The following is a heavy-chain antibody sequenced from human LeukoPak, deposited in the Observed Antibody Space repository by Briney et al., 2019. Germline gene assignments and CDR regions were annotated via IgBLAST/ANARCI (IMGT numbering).Heavy chain of an antibody. V-gene: IGHV1-69*13. CDR2: IIPIFGTA. D-gene: IGHD3-10*01. CDR3: ARVRMVRGVLLGYYYGMDV. J-gene: IGHJ6*02. CDR1: GGTFSSYA. Sequence: GASVKVSCKASGGTFSSYAISWVRQAPGQGLEWMGGIIPIFGTANYAQKFQSRVTITADESTSTAYMELSSLRSEDTAVYYCARVRMVRGVLLGYYYGMDVWGQGTTVTVSS.